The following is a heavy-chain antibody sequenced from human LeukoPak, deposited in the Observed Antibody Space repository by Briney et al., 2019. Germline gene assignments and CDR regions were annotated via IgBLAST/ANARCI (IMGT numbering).Heavy chain of an antibody. CDR1: GYTFTSYY. D-gene: IGHD6-19*01. J-gene: IGHJ4*02. CDR3: ARDQVAGPYPDY. Sequence: APVKVSCKASGYTFTSYYMHWVRQAPGQGLEWMGIINPSGGSTSYAQKFQGRVTMTRDTSTSTVYMELSSLRSEDTAVYYCARDQVAGPYPDYWGQGTLVTVSS. CDR2: INPSGGST. V-gene: IGHV1-46*01.